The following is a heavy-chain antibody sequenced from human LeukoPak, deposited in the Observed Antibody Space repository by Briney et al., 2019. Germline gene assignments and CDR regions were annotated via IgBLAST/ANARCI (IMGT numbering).Heavy chain of an antibody. J-gene: IGHJ5*02. D-gene: IGHD1-26*01. Sequence: ASVKVSCKASGYTFTGYYMHWVRQAPGQGLEWMGWINPNSGGTNYAQKFQGRVTTTRDTSISTAYMELSRLRSDDTAVYYCARVRRGSYGKNWFDPWGQGTLVTVSS. V-gene: IGHV1-2*02. CDR2: INPNSGGT. CDR1: GYTFTGYY. CDR3: ARVRRGSYGKNWFDP.